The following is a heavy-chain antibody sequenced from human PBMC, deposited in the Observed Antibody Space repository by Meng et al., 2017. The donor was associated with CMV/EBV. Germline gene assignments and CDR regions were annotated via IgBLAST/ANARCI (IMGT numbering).Heavy chain of an antibody. CDR1: GYTFTSYG. V-gene: IGHV1-18*01. D-gene: IGHD1-26*01. Sequence: ASVKVSCKASGYTFTSYGISWVRQAPGQGLEWMGWISPYTGNTNYAQKLQGRVTMTRATSTSTAYMELRSLRSDDTAVYYCARAEPSGGLLHGYYYYGMDVWGQGTTVTVSS. CDR2: ISPYTGNT. CDR3: ARAEPSGGLLHGYYYYGMDV. J-gene: IGHJ6*02.